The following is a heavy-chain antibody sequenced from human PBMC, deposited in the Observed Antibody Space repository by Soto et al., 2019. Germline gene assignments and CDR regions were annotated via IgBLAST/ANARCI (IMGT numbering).Heavy chain of an antibody. V-gene: IGHV2-5*02. CDR2: IFWDGDK. D-gene: IGHD2-15*01. Sequence: QITLKESGPPLVRPTQTLTLTCSFSGFSVNSDGVGVAWIRQPPGRALEWLALIFWDGDKRYSPSLKSRLTITKDTSKNQVVLTMTDMDPVDTATYYCAHSNRRPSCRGGNCYSCDYWGQGILVTVSS. CDR3: AHSNRRPSCRGGNCYSCDY. J-gene: IGHJ4*02. CDR1: GFSVNSDGVG.